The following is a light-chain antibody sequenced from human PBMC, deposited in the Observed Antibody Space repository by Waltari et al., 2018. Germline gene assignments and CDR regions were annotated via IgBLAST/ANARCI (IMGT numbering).Light chain of an antibody. CDR2: DVT. CDR3: SSYTSASALML. Sequence: QSALTQPASVSGSPGQSITISCTGSSSNLGTYDYVSWYQHHPGKAPKLLIFDVTNRPSGGSERFSGSNSGNTASLTISGLQAEDEADYHCSSYTSASALMLFGGGTKLTVL. J-gene: IGLJ2*01. V-gene: IGLV2-14*03. CDR1: SSNLGTYDY.